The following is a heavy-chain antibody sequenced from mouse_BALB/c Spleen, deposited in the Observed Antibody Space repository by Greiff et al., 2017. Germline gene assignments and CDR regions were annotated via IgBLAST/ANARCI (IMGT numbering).Heavy chain of an antibody. J-gene: IGHJ3*01. CDR1: GFTFSSYT. CDR2: ISNGGGST. CDR3: ARHRNGNTGFAY. Sequence: EVQLVESGGGLVQPGGSLKLSCAASGFTFSSYTMSWVRQTPEKRLEWVAYISNGGGSTYYPDTVKGRFTISRDNAKNTLYLQMSSLKSEDTAMYYCARHRNGNTGFAYWGQGTLVTVSA. D-gene: IGHD2-1*01. V-gene: IGHV5-12-2*01.